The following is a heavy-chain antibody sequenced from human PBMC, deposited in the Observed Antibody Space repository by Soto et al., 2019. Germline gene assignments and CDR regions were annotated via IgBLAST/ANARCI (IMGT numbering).Heavy chain of an antibody. J-gene: IGHJ6*02. V-gene: IGHV5-51*01. CDR2: IYPGDSDT. Sequence: GESLKISCKGSGYSFTSYWIGWVRQMPGKGLEWMGIIYPGDSDTRYSPSFQGQVTISADKSISTAYLQWSSLKASDTAMYYCASTPSLKGCSGGSCYYYYYGMDVWGQGTTVTVSS. CDR3: ASTPSLKGCSGGSCYYYYYGMDV. D-gene: IGHD2-15*01. CDR1: GYSFTSYW.